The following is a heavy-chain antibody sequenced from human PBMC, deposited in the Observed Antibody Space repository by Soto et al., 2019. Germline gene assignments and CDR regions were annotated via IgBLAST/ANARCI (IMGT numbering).Heavy chain of an antibody. J-gene: IGHJ4*01. CDR3: AAGDLQHGRGY. Sequence: SVKVSCKASRFNSTTSAVQWVRQARGQRLEWIGWIVLGSGNTHYAQKFQERVTITRDMSTSTAYMELSSLRSEDTAVYYCAAGDLQHGRGYCGHLTLFTVSS. V-gene: IGHV1-58*01. CDR1: RFNSTTSA. CDR2: IVLGSGNT. D-gene: IGHD6-13*01.